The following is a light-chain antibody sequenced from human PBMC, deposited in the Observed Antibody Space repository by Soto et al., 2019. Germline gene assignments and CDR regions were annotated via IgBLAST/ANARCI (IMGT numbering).Light chain of an antibody. Sequence: EIVLTQSPATLSLSPGERATLSCRASQTISRSLAWYQQKPGQAPRLLMYDASIRATGVSARFSGSGSGTDFTLTISSLEPEDFAVYYCQQRSNWPPITFGQGTRLEIK. V-gene: IGKV3-11*01. CDR2: DAS. CDR3: QQRSNWPPIT. CDR1: QTISRS. J-gene: IGKJ5*01.